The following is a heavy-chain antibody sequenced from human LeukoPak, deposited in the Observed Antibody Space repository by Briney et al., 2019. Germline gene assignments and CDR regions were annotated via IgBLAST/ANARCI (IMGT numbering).Heavy chain of an antibody. D-gene: IGHD3-9*01. CDR2: ITGSDFIT. J-gene: IGHJ4*02. CDR1: GFTFSNYA. V-gene: IGHV3-23*01. Sequence: GGSLGLSCAASGFTFSNYAMSWVRQAPGKGLEWVSAITGSDFITYYADSVKGRFTISRDNYKNTLYLQMNSLRAEDTAVYYCAKWGDYDVLTGYYDPDYWGQGTLVTVSS. CDR3: AKWGDYDVLTGYYDPDY.